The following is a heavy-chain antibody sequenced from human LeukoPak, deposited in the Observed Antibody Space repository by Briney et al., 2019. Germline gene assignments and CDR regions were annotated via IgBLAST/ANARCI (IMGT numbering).Heavy chain of an antibody. D-gene: IGHD1-20*01. CDR1: GFTFSSYS. CDR3: ARDTPYNWNGYYFDY. CDR2: ISSSSSYI. V-gene: IGHV3-21*01. J-gene: IGHJ4*02. Sequence: GGSLRLSCAASGFTFSSYSMNWVRQAQGKGLEWVSYISSSSSYIYYADSVKGRFTISRDNAKNSLYLQMNSLRAEDTAVYYCARDTPYNWNGYYFDYWGQGTLVTVSS.